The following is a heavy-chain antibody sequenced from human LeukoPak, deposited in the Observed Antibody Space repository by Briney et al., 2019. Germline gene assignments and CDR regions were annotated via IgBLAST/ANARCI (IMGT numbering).Heavy chain of an antibody. CDR1: GGTFTSYA. D-gene: IGHD2-2*02. CDR3: ARVGRYCSSTSCYNNWFDP. V-gene: IGHV1-69*13. CDR2: IIPIFGTA. Sequence: SVKVSCKASGGTFTSYAISWVRQAPGQGLEWMGGIIPIFGTANYAQKFQGRVTITADESTSTAYMELSSLRSEDTAVYYCARVGRYCSSTSCYNNWFDPWGQGTLVTVSS. J-gene: IGHJ5*02.